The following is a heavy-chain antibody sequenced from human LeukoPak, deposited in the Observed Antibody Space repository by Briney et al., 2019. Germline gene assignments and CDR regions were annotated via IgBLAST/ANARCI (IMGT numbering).Heavy chain of an antibody. CDR2: INHSGST. J-gene: IGHJ4*02. D-gene: IGHD3-10*01. Sequence: SETLSLTCAVYGGSFSGYYWSWIRQPPGKGLEWIGEINHSGSTNYNPSLKSRVTISVDTSKNQFSLKLSSVTAADTAVYYCARHVTFMSRITVVRGPKDVGFDYWGQGTLVTVSS. V-gene: IGHV4-34*01. CDR3: ARHVTFMSRITVVRGPKDVGFDY. CDR1: GGSFSGYY.